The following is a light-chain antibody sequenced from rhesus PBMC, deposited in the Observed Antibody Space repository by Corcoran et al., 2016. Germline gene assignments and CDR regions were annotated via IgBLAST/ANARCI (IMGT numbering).Light chain of an antibody. Sequence: QPVLTQPSSASASLGAPVTLTCTLSSGYSNYAVAWHKQRPGMGPQFGMRVGTGGIVGSKGDGIPDRFSGSGSALNRYLTIKIIQEEDECDYHCGADHGTGGSFVYVFGSGTKLTVL. CDR3: GADHGTGGSFVYV. V-gene: IGLV9-84*01. CDR1: SGYSNYA. CDR2: VGTGGIVG. J-gene: IGLJ6*01.